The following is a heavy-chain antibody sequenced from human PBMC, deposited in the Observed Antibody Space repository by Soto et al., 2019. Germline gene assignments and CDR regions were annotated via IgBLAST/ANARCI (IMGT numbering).Heavy chain of an antibody. CDR3: ARQTYSGEKPSGLDV. CDR1: GGSISSSSYY. D-gene: IGHD2-21*01. V-gene: IGHV4-39*01. J-gene: IGHJ6*02. CDR2: IYYSGRT. Sequence: QLQLQESGPGLVKPSETLSLTCTVSGGSISSSSYYWAWIRQPPGKGLEWIGSIYYSGRTYYNPSLKSRVTITVDTSKIQFSLKLSSVTAADTAVYYCARQTYSGEKPSGLDVWGQGTTVTVYS.